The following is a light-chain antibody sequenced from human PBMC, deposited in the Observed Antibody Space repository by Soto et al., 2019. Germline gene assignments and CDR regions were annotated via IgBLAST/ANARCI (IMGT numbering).Light chain of an antibody. CDR3: QQYNNWPRT. V-gene: IGKV3-15*01. J-gene: IGKJ4*01. Sequence: EIVMTQSPATLSVSPGERATLSCRASQSVSSNLAWYQQKAGQAPRLLIYGASTRATGIPARFSGSGSGTEFTLTISSLQFEDFAVYYCQQYNNWPRTFGRGTKVDIK. CDR1: QSVSSN. CDR2: GAS.